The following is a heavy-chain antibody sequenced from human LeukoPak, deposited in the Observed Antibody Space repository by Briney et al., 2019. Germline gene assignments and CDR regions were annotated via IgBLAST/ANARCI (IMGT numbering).Heavy chain of an antibody. J-gene: IGHJ4*02. D-gene: IGHD5-18*01. V-gene: IGHV3-21*04. CDR1: GFTFSSYS. Sequence: GGSLRLSCAASGFTFSSYSMNWVRQAPGKGLEWVSSISSSSSYIYYADSVKGRFTISRDNAKNSLYLQMNSLRAEDTAVYYCAKDDTAMGPFGIDYWGQGTLVTVSS. CDR3: AKDDTAMGPFGIDY. CDR2: ISSSSSYI.